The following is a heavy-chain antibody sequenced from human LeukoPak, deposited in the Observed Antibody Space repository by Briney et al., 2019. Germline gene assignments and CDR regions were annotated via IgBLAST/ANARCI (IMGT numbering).Heavy chain of an antibody. Sequence: GGSLRLSCAASGFTFSNAWMSWVRQAPGKGLEWVSAISGSGGSTYYADSVKGRFTISRDNSKNTLFLQINSLRAEDTAVYYCSRGPYCSGGTCFSLGEFDPWGQGTLVTVSS. CDR3: SRGPYCSGGTCFSLGEFDP. J-gene: IGHJ5*02. V-gene: IGHV3-23*01. CDR1: GFTFSNAW. D-gene: IGHD2-15*01. CDR2: ISGSGGST.